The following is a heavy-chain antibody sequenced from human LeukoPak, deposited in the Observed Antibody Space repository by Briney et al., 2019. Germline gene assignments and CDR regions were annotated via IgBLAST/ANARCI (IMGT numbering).Heavy chain of an antibody. CDR3: ASSYYDILTGYQELDH. J-gene: IGHJ4*02. D-gene: IGHD3-9*01. CDR2: IWYDGSNK. V-gene: IGHV3-33*01. Sequence: GGSLRLSCAASGFIFRSYGMHWVRQAPGKGLEWVAVIWYDGSNKNYADSIKGRFTISRDNSKNTLYLQMNSLRAEDTAVYYCASSYYDILTGYQELDHWGQGTLVTVSS. CDR1: GFIFRSYG.